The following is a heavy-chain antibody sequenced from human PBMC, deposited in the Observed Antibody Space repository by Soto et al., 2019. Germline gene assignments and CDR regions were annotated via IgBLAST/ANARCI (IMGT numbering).Heavy chain of an antibody. D-gene: IGHD5-18*01. J-gene: IGHJ4*02. Sequence: ASVKVSCKAAGYTFTGYYMHWVRQAPGQGLEWMGWINPNSGGTNYAQKFQGRVTMTRDTSTSTVYMELSSLRSEDTAVYYCARSDTAMVFDYWGQGTLVTVSS. CDR3: ARSDTAMVFDY. CDR1: GYTFTGYY. V-gene: IGHV1-2*02. CDR2: INPNSGGT.